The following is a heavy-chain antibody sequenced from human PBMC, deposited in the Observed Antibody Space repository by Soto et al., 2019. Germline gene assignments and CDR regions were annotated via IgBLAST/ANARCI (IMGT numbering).Heavy chain of an antibody. CDR3: ARQGAYLKADAAFDL. CDR1: GFTFSNFG. J-gene: IGHJ3*01. Sequence: EEILVESGGKLVQPGESLRLSCAASGFTFSNFGMNWVRQVPGGGLEWLSYITSSVSTIYYADSVKGGFTTSRDNAKRSLYLQMDSLRVEDTGIYYCARQGAYLKADAAFDLWGQGTMVVVSS. CDR2: ITSSVSTI. V-gene: IGHV3-48*01.